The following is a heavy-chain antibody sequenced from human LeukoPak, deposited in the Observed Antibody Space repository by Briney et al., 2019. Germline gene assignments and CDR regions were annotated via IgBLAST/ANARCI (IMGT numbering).Heavy chain of an antibody. D-gene: IGHD3-10*01. CDR1: GDSISSGGYY. CDR3: ARPGYYHSGSHGFHI. V-gene: IGHV4-31*03. CDR2: IFHTGST. Sequence: PSQTLSLTCTVSGDSISSGGYYWSWIRQSPGKGLEWIGYIFHTGSTYYNPSLKRRITISVDTSNNQFSLKLTPVTAADTAVYYCARPGYYHSGSHGFHIWGQGTIVTVSS. J-gene: IGHJ3*02.